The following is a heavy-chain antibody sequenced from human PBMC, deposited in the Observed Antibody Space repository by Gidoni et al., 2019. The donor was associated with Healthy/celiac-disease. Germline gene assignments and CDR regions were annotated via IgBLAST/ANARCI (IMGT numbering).Heavy chain of an antibody. CDR3: ARTRIAAHWFDP. Sequence: VQLEQSGAEVKKPGASVKHSCKASGYTFTGYYMHWVRPAPGQGLEWMGWINPNSGGTNYALQFQGRVTMTSDTSISTAYMELSRLRSDDTAVYYCARTRIAAHWFDPWCQGTLVTVSS. D-gene: IGHD6-6*01. V-gene: IGHV1-2*02. CDR2: INPNSGGT. CDR1: GYTFTGYY. J-gene: IGHJ5*02.